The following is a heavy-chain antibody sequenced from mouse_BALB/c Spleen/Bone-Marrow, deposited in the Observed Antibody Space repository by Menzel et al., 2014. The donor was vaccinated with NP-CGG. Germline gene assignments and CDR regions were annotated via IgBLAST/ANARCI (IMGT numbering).Heavy chain of an antibody. CDR1: GYTFTSYW. CDR2: INPSTGYT. J-gene: IGHJ2*01. D-gene: IGHD4-1*01. V-gene: IGHV1-7*01. Sequence: VQGVESGAELAKPGASVKMSCKASGYTFTSYWMHWVKQRPGQGLEWIGYINPSTGYTEYNQKFKDKATLTADKSSSTAYMQLSSLTSEGSAVYYCATGTYYFDYWGQGTTLTVSS. CDR3: ATGTYYFDY.